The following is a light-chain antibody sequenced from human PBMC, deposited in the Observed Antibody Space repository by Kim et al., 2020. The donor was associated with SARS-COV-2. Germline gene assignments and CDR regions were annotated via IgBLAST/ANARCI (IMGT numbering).Light chain of an antibody. J-gene: IGKJ2*01. CDR1: QGISSW. V-gene: IGKV1-12*01. CDR3: QQANSFPHT. Sequence: AAVGDRVPITCRAGQGISSWLACYQQKPGKAPTLLLYAASSLQSGVPSRFCGSGSGTDFTLTISSLQPEDFATYYCQQANSFPHTFGQGTKLEIK. CDR2: AAS.